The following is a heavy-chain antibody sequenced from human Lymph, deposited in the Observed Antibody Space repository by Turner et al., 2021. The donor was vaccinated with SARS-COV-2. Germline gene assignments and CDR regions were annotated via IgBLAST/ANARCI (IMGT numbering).Heavy chain of an antibody. CDR1: GGSISITNW. J-gene: IGHJ4*02. CDR3: ATKYCSGGSCSYFDY. CDR2: IYHSGST. V-gene: IGHV4-4*02. Sequence: QVQLQESGPGLVKPSGTLSLTCAVAGGSISITNWWSWVGQPPGKGLEWLGEIYHSGSTNYNPSLKSRVTISVDKSKNQFSLKLSSVTAADTAVYYCATKYCSGGSCSYFDYWGQGTLVTVSS. D-gene: IGHD2-15*01.